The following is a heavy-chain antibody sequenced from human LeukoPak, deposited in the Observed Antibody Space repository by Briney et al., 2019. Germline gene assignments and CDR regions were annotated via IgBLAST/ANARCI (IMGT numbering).Heavy chain of an antibody. CDR3: AKVSLNMVNDAFDI. D-gene: IGHD4/OR15-4a*01. CDR2: ISFGSGYI. Sequence: PGGSLRLSCAASGFTFNTYGMTWVRQAPGKGLEWVSSISFGSGYIYYADSLKGRFTISRDNSKNTLYLQMNSLRAEDTAMYYCAKVSLNMVNDAFDIWGQGTMVSVSS. J-gene: IGHJ3*02. CDR1: GFTFNTYG. V-gene: IGHV3-21*01.